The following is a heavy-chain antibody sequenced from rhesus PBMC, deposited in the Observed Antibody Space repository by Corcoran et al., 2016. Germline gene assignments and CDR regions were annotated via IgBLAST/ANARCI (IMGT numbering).Heavy chain of an antibody. CDR1: GFTFSDYY. J-gene: IGHJ4*01. D-gene: IGHD4-29*01. V-gene: IGHV3S22*01. CDR3: ARVLRSSYYFDY. CDR2: NRKKANGGTA. Sequence: EVQLVESGGGLVQPGGSLRLSCAASGFTFSDYYMSWVRQAPGKGPEGVGYNRKKANGGTAEYAASVKGSFTISRDDSKSIASLQMNSLKTEDTAVYYCARVLRSSYYFDYWGQGVLVTVSS.